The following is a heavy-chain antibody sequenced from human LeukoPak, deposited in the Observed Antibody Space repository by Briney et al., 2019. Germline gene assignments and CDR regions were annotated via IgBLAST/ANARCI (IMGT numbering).Heavy chain of an antibody. CDR3: ARVRYYDSSGYYLHAVDY. D-gene: IGHD3-22*01. CDR1: GYAFTSYD. Sequence: ASVKVSCKASGYAFTSYDINWVRQATGQGLEWTGWMSPNSGNTGYAQKFQGRVTMTRNTSISTAYMELSSLRSEDTAVYYCARVRYYDSSGYYLHAVDYWGQGTLVTVSS. J-gene: IGHJ4*02. V-gene: IGHV1-8*01. CDR2: MSPNSGNT.